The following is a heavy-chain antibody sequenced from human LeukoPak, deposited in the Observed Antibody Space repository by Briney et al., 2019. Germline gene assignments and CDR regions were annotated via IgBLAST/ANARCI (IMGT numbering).Heavy chain of an antibody. J-gene: IGHJ4*02. CDR1: GYTFTSYG. V-gene: IGHV1-69*13. D-gene: IGHD5-12*01. Sequence: SVKVSCKASGYTFTSYGISWVRQAPGQGLEWMGGIIPIFGTANYAQKFQGRVTITADESTSTAYMELSSLRSEDTAVYYCARDPRNIVATGYYFDYWGQGTLVTVSS. CDR3: ARDPRNIVATGYYFDY. CDR2: IIPIFGTA.